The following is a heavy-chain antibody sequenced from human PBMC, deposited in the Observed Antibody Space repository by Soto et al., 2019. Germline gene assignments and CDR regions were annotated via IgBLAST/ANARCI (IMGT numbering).Heavy chain of an antibody. CDR3: ATSWGGYYYDSSGYYPLGY. CDR2: IYYSGST. V-gene: IGHV4-31*03. D-gene: IGHD3-22*01. CDR1: GGSIRSGGYY. J-gene: IGHJ4*02. Sequence: SETLCLTCTVAGGSIRSGGYYWSWIRQHPGKGLEWIGYIYYSGSTYYNPSLKSRVTISVDTSKNQFSLKLSSVTAADTAVYYCATSWGGYYYDSSGYYPLGYWGQGTLVTVSS.